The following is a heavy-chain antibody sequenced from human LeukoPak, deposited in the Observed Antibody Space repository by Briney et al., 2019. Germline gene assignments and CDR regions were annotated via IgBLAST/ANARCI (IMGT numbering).Heavy chain of an antibody. V-gene: IGHV1-2*02. Sequence: GASVKVSCKASGYTFTGYYMHWVRQAPGQGLEWMGWINPNSGGTNYAQKFQGRVTMTRDTSISTAYMELSRLTSDDTAVYFCAREVSRIAVAGIDYWGQGTLVTVSS. CDR1: GYTFTGYY. J-gene: IGHJ4*02. D-gene: IGHD6-19*01. CDR3: AREVSRIAVAGIDY. CDR2: INPNSGGT.